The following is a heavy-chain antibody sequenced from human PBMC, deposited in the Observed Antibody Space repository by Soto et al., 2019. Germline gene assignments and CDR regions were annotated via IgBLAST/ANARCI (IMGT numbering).Heavy chain of an antibody. Sequence: QVHLVQSGAEVKKPGSSVKVSCKASGDTFTDHTVTWVRQAPGQGLEWMGRSVPTHGMANYAQTFQGRVTITADTSMTTAYLELTGRTSDDSAVYYCASGDCSGGRCCSDFDFWGQGPLVTVSS. J-gene: IGHJ4*02. CDR3: ASGDCSGGRCCSDFDF. D-gene: IGHD2-15*01. V-gene: IGHV1-69*02. CDR1: GDTFTDHT. CDR2: SVPTHGMA.